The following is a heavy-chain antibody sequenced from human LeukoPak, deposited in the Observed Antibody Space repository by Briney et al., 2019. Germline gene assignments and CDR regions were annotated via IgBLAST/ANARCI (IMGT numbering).Heavy chain of an antibody. Sequence: GSLRLSCAASGFTFDDYTMHWVRQAPGKGLEWVSLITWDGGLTYYADSVKGRFTISRDNSKNSLYLQMNSLRTEDTALYYCAKDNYGELFSYWGQGTLVTVSS. V-gene: IGHV3-43*01. J-gene: IGHJ4*02. CDR2: ITWDGGLT. CDR3: AKDNYGELFSY. D-gene: IGHD3-10*01. CDR1: GFTFDDYT.